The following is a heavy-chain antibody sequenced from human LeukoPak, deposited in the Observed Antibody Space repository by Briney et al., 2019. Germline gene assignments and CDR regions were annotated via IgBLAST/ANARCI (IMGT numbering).Heavy chain of an antibody. D-gene: IGHD1-1*01. J-gene: IGHJ4*02. Sequence: SETLSLTCTVSGGPITNYYWSWIRQPPGKGLEWIGYIYYSGSTNYNPSLKSRVNLSVDTSRNQFSLSLRSMTAADTAFYYCARTEPSGTTSHWGQGTLVTVSS. CDR3: ARTEPSGTTSH. CDR1: GGPITNYY. V-gene: IGHV4-59*01. CDR2: IYYSGST.